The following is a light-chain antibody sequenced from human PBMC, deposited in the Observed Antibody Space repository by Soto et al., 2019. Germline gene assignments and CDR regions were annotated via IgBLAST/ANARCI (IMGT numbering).Light chain of an antibody. Sequence: EIVMTQSPATLSVSPGEGATLSCRASQSVSSNYLAWYQQKPGQAPRLLIYGAYTRATGIQARFSGSGSGTEFTLSIRSLQSEDFAVYYCKQYNNWPLTFGGGTKVDIK. V-gene: IGKV3-15*01. J-gene: IGKJ4*01. CDR1: QSVSSN. CDR2: GAY. CDR3: KQYNNWPLT.